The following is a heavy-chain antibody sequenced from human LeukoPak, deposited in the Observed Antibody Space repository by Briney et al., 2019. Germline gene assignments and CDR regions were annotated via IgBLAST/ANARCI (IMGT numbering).Heavy chain of an antibody. V-gene: IGHV3-66*02. CDR3: ARDLSSGWYDY. Sequence: GGFLRLSCAASGFTVSSNYMSWVRQAPGKGLEWVSVIYSGGSTYYADSVKGRFTISRDNSKNTLYLQMNSLRAEDTAVYYCARDLSSGWYDYWGQGTLVTVSS. J-gene: IGHJ4*02. CDR2: IYSGGST. CDR1: GFTVSSNY. D-gene: IGHD6-19*01.